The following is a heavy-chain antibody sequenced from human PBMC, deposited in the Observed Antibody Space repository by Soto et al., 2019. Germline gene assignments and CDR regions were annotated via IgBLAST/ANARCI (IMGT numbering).Heavy chain of an antibody. CDR3: TTDSADIVVVPATSGMDV. Sequence: AGGSLRLSCAASGFTFSNAWMTWVRQAPGKGLEWVGHIKSITDGGTTDYAAPVKGRFTISRDDSKNMLYLQMSSLKSEDTAVYYCTTDSADIVVVPATSGMDVWGQGTTVTVSS. D-gene: IGHD2-2*01. J-gene: IGHJ6*02. CDR2: IKSITDGGTT. CDR1: GFTFSNAW. V-gene: IGHV3-15*01.